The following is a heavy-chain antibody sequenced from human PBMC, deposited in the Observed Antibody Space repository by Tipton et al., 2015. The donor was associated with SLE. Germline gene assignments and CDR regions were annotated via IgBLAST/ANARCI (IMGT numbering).Heavy chain of an antibody. J-gene: IGHJ4*02. CDR3: AGARDTMIVVVITN. Sequence: TLSLTCTVSGGSISSYYWSWIRQPPGKGLEWIGYIYYRGSTNYNPSLKSRVTISVDTSKNQFSLKLSSVTAADTAVYYCAGARDTMIVVVITNWGQGTLVTVSS. CDR1: GGSISSYY. D-gene: IGHD3-22*01. V-gene: IGHV4-59*01. CDR2: IYYRGST.